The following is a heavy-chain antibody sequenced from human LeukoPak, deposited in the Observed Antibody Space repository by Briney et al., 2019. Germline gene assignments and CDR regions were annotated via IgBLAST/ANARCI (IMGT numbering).Heavy chain of an antibody. J-gene: IGHJ4*02. CDR1: GGSISNYY. Sequence: KPSETLSLTCSFSGGSISNYYWSWVRQPPGKGLEWIGDIYYSGSTDYNPSLKSRVTISIDTSKNHSPLRLSSVTAEDTASYYCARGYAYGPNYYFDYWGQGTLVTVSS. CDR2: IYYSGST. D-gene: IGHD5-18*01. V-gene: IGHV4-59*01. CDR3: ARGYAYGPNYYFDY.